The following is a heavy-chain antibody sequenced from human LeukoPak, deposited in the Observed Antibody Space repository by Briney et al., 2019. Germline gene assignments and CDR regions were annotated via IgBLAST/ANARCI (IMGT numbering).Heavy chain of an antibody. CDR1: GGTFSSYA. CDR3: ARWGYYDFWSGHI. D-gene: IGHD3-3*01. J-gene: IGHJ3*02. CDR2: IIPILGIA. V-gene: IGHV1-69*04. Sequence: GASVKVSCKASGGTFSSYAISWVRQAPGQGLEWMGRIIPILGIANYAQKFQGRVTITADESTSTAYMELSSLRSEDTAVYYCARWGYYDFWSGHIWGQGTMVTVSS.